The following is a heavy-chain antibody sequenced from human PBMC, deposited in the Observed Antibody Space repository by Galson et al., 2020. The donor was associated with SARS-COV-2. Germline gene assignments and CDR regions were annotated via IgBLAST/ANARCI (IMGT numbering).Heavy chain of an antibody. CDR1: GFTFSSYA. CDR3: AKDPDFVVVVAAYFDY. Sequence: GESLKISCAASGFTFSSYAMSWVRQAPGKGLEWVSAISGSGGSTYYADSVKGRFTISRDNSKNTLYLQMNSLRAEDTAVYYCAKDPDFVVVVAAYFDYWGQGTLVTVSS. J-gene: IGHJ4*02. CDR2: ISGSGGST. V-gene: IGHV3-23*01. D-gene: IGHD2-15*01.